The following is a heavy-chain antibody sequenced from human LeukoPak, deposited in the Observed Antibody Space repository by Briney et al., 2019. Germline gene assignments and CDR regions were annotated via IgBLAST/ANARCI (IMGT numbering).Heavy chain of an antibody. J-gene: IGHJ2*01. CDR3: ARERSTGTQRGYFDR. Sequence: SETLSLTCTVSGYSFYAGNSGGWIRKPQGKGLEWNGVVSNTGDAYYKPSLRSRVTISLHTSNIQFSLNLSSVTAADTAVYYCARERSTGTQRGYFDRWGRGTLVTVSS. D-gene: IGHD1-1*01. V-gene: IGHV4-38-2*02. CDR2: VSNTGDA. CDR1: GYSFYAGNS.